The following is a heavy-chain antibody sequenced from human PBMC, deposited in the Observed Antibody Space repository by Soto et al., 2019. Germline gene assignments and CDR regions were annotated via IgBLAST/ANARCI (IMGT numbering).Heavy chain of an antibody. Sequence: QDQLVQSGAEVKKPGSSVKVSCKASGGTFSSYTISWVRQAPGQGLEWMGRIIPILGIANYAQKFQGRVTITADKSTSTAYMELSSLISEDTAVYYCARDRAGQGWFDPWGQGTLVTVSS. D-gene: IGHD6-13*01. CDR1: GGTFSSYT. V-gene: IGHV1-69*08. CDR2: IIPILGIA. CDR3: ARDRAGQGWFDP. J-gene: IGHJ5*02.